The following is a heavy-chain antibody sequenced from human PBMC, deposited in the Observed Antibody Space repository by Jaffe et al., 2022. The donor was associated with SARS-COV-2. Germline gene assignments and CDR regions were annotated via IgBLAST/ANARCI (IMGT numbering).Heavy chain of an antibody. CDR2: MNPNSGNT. Sequence: QVQLVQSGAEVKKPGASVKVSCKASGYTFTSYDINWVRQATGQGLEWMGWMNPNSGNTGYAQKFQGRVTMTRNTSISTAYMELSSLRSEDTAVYYCARGRSTDWFGELWVYYYYYMDVWGKGTTVTVSS. V-gene: IGHV1-8*01. CDR1: GYTFTSYD. D-gene: IGHD3-10*01. CDR3: ARGRSTDWFGELWVYYYYYMDV. J-gene: IGHJ6*03.